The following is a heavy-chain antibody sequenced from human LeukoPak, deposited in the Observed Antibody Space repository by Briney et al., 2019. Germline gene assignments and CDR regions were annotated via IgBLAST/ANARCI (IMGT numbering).Heavy chain of an antibody. Sequence: PSETLSLTCTVSGSSISSYYWSWIRQPPGKGLEWIGEINHSGSTNYNPSLKSRVTISVDTSKNQFSLKLSSVTAADTAVYYCARRYRWFWFDPWGQGTLVTVSS. CDR3: ARRYRWFWFDP. CDR2: INHSGST. CDR1: GSSISSYY. J-gene: IGHJ5*02. V-gene: IGHV4-34*01. D-gene: IGHD2-8*02.